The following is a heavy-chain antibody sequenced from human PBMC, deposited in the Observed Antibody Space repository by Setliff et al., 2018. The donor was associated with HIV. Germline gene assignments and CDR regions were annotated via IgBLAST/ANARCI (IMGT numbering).Heavy chain of an antibody. Sequence: GASVKVSCKTSGYTFTAYYIHWVRQAPGQGLEWMGWINSNNGGTKYAQNFQGRVTMTRDTSITTAYMELSSLISDDTAVYYCAREERSYDGKGALDYWGQGMLVTVSS. CDR1: GYTFTAYY. J-gene: IGHJ4*02. CDR3: AREERSYDGKGALDY. V-gene: IGHV1-2*02. D-gene: IGHD3-22*01. CDR2: INSNNGGT.